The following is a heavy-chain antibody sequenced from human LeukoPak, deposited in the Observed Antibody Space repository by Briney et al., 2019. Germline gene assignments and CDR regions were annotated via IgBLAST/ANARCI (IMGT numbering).Heavy chain of an antibody. CDR2: IYYSGST. CDR1: GGSISSYY. CDR3: ARSQKTRGGSWSVDYYYYGMDV. Sequence: SETLSLTCTVSGGSISSYYWSWIRQPPGKGLEWIGYIYYSGSTNYNPSLKSRVTISVDTSKNQFSLKLSSVTAADTAVYYCARSQKTRGGSWSVDYYYYGMDVWGRGTTVTVSS. D-gene: IGHD6-13*01. J-gene: IGHJ6*02. V-gene: IGHV4-59*01.